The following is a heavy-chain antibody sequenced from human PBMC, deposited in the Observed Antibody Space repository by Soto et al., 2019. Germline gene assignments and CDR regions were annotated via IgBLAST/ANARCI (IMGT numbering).Heavy chain of an antibody. CDR3: ARSKSCGNPPGYYCCYGMDV. CDR1: GFTFSSYA. D-gene: IGHD5-12*01. J-gene: IGHJ6*02. Sequence: GGSLRLSCAASGFTFSSYAMSWVRQAPGKGLEWVSAISGSGGSTYYADSVKGRFTISRDNSKNTLYLQMNSLRAEDTAVYYCARSKSCGNPPGYYCCYGMDVWGQGTTVTVSS. CDR2: ISGSGGST. V-gene: IGHV3-23*01.